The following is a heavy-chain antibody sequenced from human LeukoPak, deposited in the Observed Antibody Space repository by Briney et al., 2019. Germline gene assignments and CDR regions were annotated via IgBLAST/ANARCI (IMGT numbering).Heavy chain of an antibody. D-gene: IGHD3-22*01. V-gene: IGHV1-69*04. CDR3: ARDYYDSSGYYDPDYYYYGMDV. Sequence: SVKVSCKASGGTFSSYAISWVRQAPGQGLEWMGRIIPILGIANYAQKFQGRVTITADKSTSTAYMELSSLRSEDTAVYYCARDYYDSSGYYDPDYYYYGMDVWGQGTTVTVSS. CDR2: IIPILGIA. CDR1: GGTFSSYA. J-gene: IGHJ6*02.